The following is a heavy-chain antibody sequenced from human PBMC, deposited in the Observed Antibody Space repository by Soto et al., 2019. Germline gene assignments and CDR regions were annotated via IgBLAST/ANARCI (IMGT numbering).Heavy chain of an antibody. Sequence: EVQLLESGGGLVQPGGSLRLSCAASGFTFSSYAMSWVRQAPGKGLEWVSAISGSGGSTYYADSVKGRFTISRDNSKNTLYLQMNSLRAEDTAVYYCAKVPLPGPGIYDYMDVWGKGTTVTVSS. D-gene: IGHD2-8*02. CDR3: AKVPLPGPGIYDYMDV. J-gene: IGHJ6*03. V-gene: IGHV3-23*01. CDR2: ISGSGGST. CDR1: GFTFSSYA.